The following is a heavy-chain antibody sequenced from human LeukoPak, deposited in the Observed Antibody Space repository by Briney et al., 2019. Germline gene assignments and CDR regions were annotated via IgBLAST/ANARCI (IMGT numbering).Heavy chain of an antibody. CDR2: INPSVVST. CDR1: GYTFTSYY. Sequence: GASVKVSCKASGYTFTSYYMHWVRQAPGLGLEWMGVINPSVVSTSYAQKLQDRVTMTRDMSTSTVYMELSNLRSEDTAVYYSARAPDSSGGNPEALDIWGQGTMVTVSS. V-gene: IGHV1-46*04. D-gene: IGHD4-23*01. J-gene: IGHJ3*02. CDR3: ARAPDSSGGNPEALDI.